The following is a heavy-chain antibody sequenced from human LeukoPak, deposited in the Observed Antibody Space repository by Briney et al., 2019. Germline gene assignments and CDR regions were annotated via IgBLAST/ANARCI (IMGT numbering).Heavy chain of an antibody. J-gene: IGHJ4*02. V-gene: IGHV1-2*02. CDR2: IHPKSGDT. D-gene: IGHD5-18*01. Sequence: ASVKVSCKASGYTFTGYYLHWVRQAPGQGLEWMGWIHPKSGDTKYAQKFLGRVTLTRDTSTTIVYMELKWLTSDDTAVYYCSRGSGISYGGIDYWGQGTLVTVSS. CDR1: GYTFTGYY. CDR3: SRGSGISYGGIDY.